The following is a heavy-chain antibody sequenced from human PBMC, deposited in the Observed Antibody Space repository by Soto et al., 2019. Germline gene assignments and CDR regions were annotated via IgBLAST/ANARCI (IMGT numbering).Heavy chain of an antibody. V-gene: IGHV3-30*03. Sequence: QVQLVESGGGVVQPGRSLRLSCAASGFTFSSYGMHWVRQAPGKGLEWVAVISYDGSNKYYADSVKGRFTISRDNSKNTLYLHMNSLRDEDTAVYYCATSAVNYGMDVWGQGTTVTVSS. CDR3: ATSAVNYGMDV. CDR2: ISYDGSNK. CDR1: GFTFSSYG. J-gene: IGHJ6*02.